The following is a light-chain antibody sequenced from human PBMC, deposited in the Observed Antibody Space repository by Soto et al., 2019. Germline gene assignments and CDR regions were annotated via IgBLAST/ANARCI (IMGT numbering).Light chain of an antibody. CDR1: SSDVGGYNY. V-gene: IGLV2-14*03. J-gene: IGLJ1*01. Sequence: QSALTQPASVSGSPGQSSTVSCTGTSSDVGGYNYVSWYQQHPGKAPRLMIYDVTNRPSGVSDRFSGSKSGNTASLTISGLQAEDEADYSCSSYRRGRTYVFGTGTKLTVL. CDR3: SSYRRGRTYV. CDR2: DVT.